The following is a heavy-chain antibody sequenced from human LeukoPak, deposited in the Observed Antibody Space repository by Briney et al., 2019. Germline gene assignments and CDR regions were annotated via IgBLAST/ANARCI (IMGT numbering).Heavy chain of an antibody. J-gene: IGHJ3*02. CDR2: IYHNGST. CDR3: ARGGYGDAFDI. CDR1: GGPIRTSGYS. D-gene: IGHD6-25*01. Sequence: PSQTLSLTCVVSGGPIRTSGYSGSWIRQPPGKGLECIGYIYHNGSTYYNPSLDSRVTISIDKSRNQFSLKVDPVTAADTAVYYCARGGYGDAFDIWGQGTMVVVSS. V-gene: IGHV4-30-2*01.